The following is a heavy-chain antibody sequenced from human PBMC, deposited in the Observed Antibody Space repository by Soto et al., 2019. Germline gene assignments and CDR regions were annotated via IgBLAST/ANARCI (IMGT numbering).Heavy chain of an antibody. V-gene: IGHV3-23*01. J-gene: IGHJ6*02. CDR3: AKDRSENFWVYYYAMDV. Sequence: GGSLRLSCEASGFNFGAYAMSWVRQAPGKGLEWVSGISGSSSGTYYTDSVKGRFTISRDNSKNTVYLQMNSLRGEDTAVYYCAKDRSENFWVYYYAMDVWGQGTAVTVAS. CDR2: ISGSSSGT. D-gene: IGHD6-19*01. CDR1: GFNFGAYA.